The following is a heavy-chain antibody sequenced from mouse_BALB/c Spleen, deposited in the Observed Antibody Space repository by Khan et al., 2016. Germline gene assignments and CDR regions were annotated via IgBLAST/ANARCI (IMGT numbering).Heavy chain of an antibody. V-gene: IGHV3-6*02. CDR3: ARGGDWYFDV. CDR1: GYSITSGYY. J-gene: IGHJ1*01. Sequence: VQLQESGPDLVKPSQSLSLTCTVTGYSITSGYYWNWIRQFPGNKLEWMGYISYDGSNNYNPSLKNQISITRDTSKNQFFLKLNSVTTEDTATYYCARGGDWYFDVWGAGTTVTVSS. D-gene: IGHD1-1*02. CDR2: ISYDGSN.